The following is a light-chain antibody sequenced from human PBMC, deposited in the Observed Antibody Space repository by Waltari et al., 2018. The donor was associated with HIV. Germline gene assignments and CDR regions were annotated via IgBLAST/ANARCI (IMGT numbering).Light chain of an antibody. V-gene: IGLV1-40*01. CDR3: QSYDSSLSGYV. Sequence: QSVLTQPPSVSGAPGQRVTNPCTGSSYNIGDGYAVPWYQQLPGTAPKLLIYGNTNRPSGVPDRFSGSKSGTSASLAITGLLVEDEADYYCQSYDSSLSGYVFGTGTKVTVL. CDR1: SYNIGDGYA. J-gene: IGLJ1*01. CDR2: GNT.